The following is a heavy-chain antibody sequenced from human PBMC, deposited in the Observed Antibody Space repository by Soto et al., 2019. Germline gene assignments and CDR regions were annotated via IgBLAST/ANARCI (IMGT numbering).Heavy chain of an antibody. CDR3: ARHLLRGWTPGTAYLDD. CDR1: GGSINGDTYY. CDR2: IHYRGSV. V-gene: IGHV4-39*01. D-gene: IGHD6-13*01. Sequence: QMQLQASGPGLVKPSETLSLTCTVSGGSINGDTYYWGWIRQTPGKGLEWIGVIHYRGSVSYNPSLESRVAISVDTSTNQFSLRLSSVTAADTALYYCARHLLRGWTPGTAYLDDWGQGFQVTVSS. J-gene: IGHJ4*02.